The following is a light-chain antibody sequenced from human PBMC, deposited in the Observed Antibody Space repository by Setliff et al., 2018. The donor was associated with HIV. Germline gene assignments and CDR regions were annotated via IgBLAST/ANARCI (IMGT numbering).Light chain of an antibody. Sequence: LTQPASVSGSPGQSITISCTGTSSDVGGYNYVSWYQQHPGKAPQLMIYYVTKRPSGGSTRFSGSKSGNTASLTIPGPQAEDEADYYCCSYSGSSTPYVFGTGTKVTVL. CDR3: CSYSGSSTPYV. CDR2: YVT. J-gene: IGLJ1*01. V-gene: IGLV2-23*02. CDR1: SSDVGGYNY.